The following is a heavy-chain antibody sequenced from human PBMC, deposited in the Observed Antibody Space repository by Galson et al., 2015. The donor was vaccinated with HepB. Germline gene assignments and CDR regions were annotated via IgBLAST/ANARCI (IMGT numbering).Heavy chain of an antibody. CDR2: IWYDGSNK. D-gene: IGHD3-10*01. J-gene: IGHJ4*02. CDR1: GFTFSSYG. V-gene: IGHV3-33*08. CDR3: ARGFRGGYYGSGSYFDY. Sequence: SLRLSCAASGFTFSSYGMHWVRQAPGKGLEWVAVIWYDGSNKYYADSVKGRFTISRDNSKNTLYLQMNSLRAEDTAVYHCARGFRGGYYGSGSYFDYWGQGTLVTVSS.